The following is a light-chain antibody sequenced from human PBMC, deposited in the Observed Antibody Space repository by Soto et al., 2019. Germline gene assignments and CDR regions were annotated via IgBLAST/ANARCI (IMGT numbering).Light chain of an antibody. CDR1: QSVSSY. V-gene: IGKV3-11*01. Sequence: EIVLTQSPATLSLSPGERATLSCRASQSVSSYLAWYQQKPGQAPRLLIYDASNRATGIPARFSGSGSGTDFTLTISSLEPEDFAVYYCQQRSNWPPGFTFGLGTKVDIK. CDR3: QQRSNWPPGFT. J-gene: IGKJ3*01. CDR2: DAS.